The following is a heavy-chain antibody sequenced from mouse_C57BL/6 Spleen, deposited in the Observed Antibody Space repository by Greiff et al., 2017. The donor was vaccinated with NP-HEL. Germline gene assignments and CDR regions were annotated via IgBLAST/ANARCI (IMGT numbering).Heavy chain of an antibody. CDR1: GYTFTSYW. D-gene: IGHD2-14*01. CDR3: AREYDGWYFAV. Sequence: VQLQQPGAELVKPGASVKLSCKASGYTFTSYWMHWVKQRPGQGLEWIGMIHPNSGSTNYNEKFKSKATLTVDKSSSTAYMQLSSLTSEDSAVYYCAREYDGWYFAVWGTGTTVTVSS. CDR2: IHPNSGST. V-gene: IGHV1-64*01. J-gene: IGHJ1*03.